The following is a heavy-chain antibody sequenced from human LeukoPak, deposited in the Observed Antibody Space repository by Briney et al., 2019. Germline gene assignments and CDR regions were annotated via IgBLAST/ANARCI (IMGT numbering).Heavy chain of an antibody. J-gene: IGHJ4*02. D-gene: IGHD1-26*01. CDR3: ARVAGSYSIRPFDF. Sequence: GGSLRLSRAASGFTFDNYAMTWVRQAPGKGLEWVSAIRVSDGYTYYADSVQGRFIISRDKSRNTVSLQINGLTGDDTALYYCARVAGSYSIRPFDFWGQGTVVLVSS. V-gene: IGHV3-23*01. CDR1: GFTFDNYA. CDR2: IRVSDGYT.